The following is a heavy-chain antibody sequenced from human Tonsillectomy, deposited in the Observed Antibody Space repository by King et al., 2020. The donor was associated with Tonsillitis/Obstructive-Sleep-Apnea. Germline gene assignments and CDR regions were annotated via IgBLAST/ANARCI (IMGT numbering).Heavy chain of an antibody. CDR3: ARDSMSHYYDSSSYYTFNY. CDR2: ISAYNGNT. J-gene: IGHJ4*02. Sequence: VQSGAEVKKPGASVKVSCKASGYTFRNYGISWVRQAPGQGLEWMGWISAYNGNTNYAQKLQGRVTMTTDTSTSTAYLELRSLRSDDTAVYYCARDSMSHYYDSSSYYTFNYWGQGTLVTVSS. D-gene: IGHD3-22*01. V-gene: IGHV1-18*01. CDR1: GYTFRNYG.